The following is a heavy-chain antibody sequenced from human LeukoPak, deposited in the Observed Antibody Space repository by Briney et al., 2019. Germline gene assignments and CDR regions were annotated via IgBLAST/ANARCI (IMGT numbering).Heavy chain of an antibody. CDR1: GFSMSVYL. V-gene: IGHV3-7*01. J-gene: IGHJ4*02. Sequence: GGSLRLFCEASGFSMSVYLMSWVRQTPGKGLEWVGNVKQDGSERNYVDSVKGRFTISRDSAKKSLYLKMNSLRAEDTAVYYCARDWGAYYHFFDYWGQGTLVTVSS. D-gene: IGHD3-22*01. CDR3: ARDWGAYYHFFDY. CDR2: VKQDGSER.